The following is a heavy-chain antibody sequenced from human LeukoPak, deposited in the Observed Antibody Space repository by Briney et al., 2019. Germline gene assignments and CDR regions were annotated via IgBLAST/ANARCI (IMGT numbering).Heavy chain of an antibody. V-gene: IGHV5-51*01. Sequence: GESLQISCKGSGYNFTSHWIGWVRQMPGKGLEWVGIIYPGDSDTRYSPSFQGQVTISADKSVSTAYLQWSSLKASDTGLYYCARLVVTATYDFWGQGTLVTVSS. J-gene: IGHJ4*02. CDR1: GYNFTSHW. CDR2: IYPGDSDT. CDR3: ARLVVTATYDF. D-gene: IGHD2-21*02.